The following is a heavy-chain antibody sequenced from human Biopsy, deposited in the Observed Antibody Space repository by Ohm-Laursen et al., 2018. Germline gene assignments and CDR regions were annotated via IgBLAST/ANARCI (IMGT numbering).Heavy chain of an antibody. V-gene: IGHV4-39*01. D-gene: IGHD3-22*01. J-gene: IGHJ5*02. CDR2: IFYRGST. CDR1: GDSISNNNYY. CDR3: ARDYDTSGYYYVS. Sequence: GTLSLTCIVSGDSISNNNYYWGWIRQPPGKGLEWIGSIFYRGSTHYKPSLKSRVNISVDTSKNQFSLKLISVTAADTAVYYCARDYDTSGYYYVSWGQGTLVTVSS.